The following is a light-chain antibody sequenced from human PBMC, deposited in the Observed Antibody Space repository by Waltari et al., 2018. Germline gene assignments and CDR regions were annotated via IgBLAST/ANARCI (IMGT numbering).Light chain of an antibody. CDR2: DVT. V-gene: IGLV2-23*02. J-gene: IGLJ1*01. CDR1: SSDVGGYDF. CDR3: CSFAGSSTFYV. Sequence: QSALTQPASVSGSPGRSITISCTGTSSDVGGYDFVSWYQQHPDKAPKLMIYDVTKRPSGVSNRFSGSKSGNTASLTISGLQAEDEADYYCCSFAGSSTFYVFGTGTKVTVL.